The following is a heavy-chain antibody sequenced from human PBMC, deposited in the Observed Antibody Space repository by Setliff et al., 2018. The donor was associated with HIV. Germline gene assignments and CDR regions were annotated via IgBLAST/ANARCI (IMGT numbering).Heavy chain of an antibody. J-gene: IGHJ4*02. CDR2: MYPTGST. Sequence: PSETLSLTCAVSGYSISSGCYWGWIRQPPGKGLEWIGSMYPTGSTYYSPSLNSRFTISVDTSKNQFPLRLRSATAADTAVYYYSRTPLTNDYDWRSYYFDYWGQGSLVTVSS. CDR3: SRTPLTNDYDWRSYYFDY. V-gene: IGHV4-38-2*01. D-gene: IGHD2-8*01. CDR1: GYSISSGCY.